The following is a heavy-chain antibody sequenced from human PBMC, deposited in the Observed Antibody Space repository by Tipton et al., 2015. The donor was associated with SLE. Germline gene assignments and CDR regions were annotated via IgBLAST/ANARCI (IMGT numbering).Heavy chain of an antibody. V-gene: IGHV4-34*01. J-gene: IGHJ4*02. Sequence: LSCAVYGGSFSGYYWSWIRQPPGKGLEWIGEINHSGSTNYNPSLKSRVTISVDTSKNQFSLKLTSVTAADTAVYYCARGRDYDFWSGYSYFDYWGQGTLVTVSS. CDR1: GGSFSGYY. D-gene: IGHD3-3*01. CDR2: INHSGST. CDR3: ARGRDYDFWSGYSYFDY.